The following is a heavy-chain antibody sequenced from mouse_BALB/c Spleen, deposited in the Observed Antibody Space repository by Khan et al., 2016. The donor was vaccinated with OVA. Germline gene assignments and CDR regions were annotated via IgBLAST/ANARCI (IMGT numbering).Heavy chain of an antibody. D-gene: IGHD1-1*01. V-gene: IGHV1S41*01. CDR1: GYTFTSYW. CDR2: IAPGSGST. Sequence: DLVMPGAAVTLSCKASGYTFTSYWINWIKQRPGQGLEWIGRIAPGSGSTSYTDMFKGKATLTVDASFSTAFIQLSSLSSEDAAVYFCSRSNYYGSGLYAMDYWGQGTSVTVSS. J-gene: IGHJ4*01. CDR3: SRSNYYGSGLYAMDY.